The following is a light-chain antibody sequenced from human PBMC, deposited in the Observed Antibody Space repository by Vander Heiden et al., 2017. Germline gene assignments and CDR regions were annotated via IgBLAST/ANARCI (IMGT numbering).Light chain of an antibody. J-gene: IGKJ1*01. CDR3: MQALQTLGWT. Sequence: DLVLTQSRLCLHVTAGAPASISCRSIQSLTHRSGSSNLAWYQQKPGQPPQLLIYLGANRAAGGPDRFSGSGSGTDFTLKISRVEAEDVWVYYCMQALQTLGWTFGQGTKVEIK. CDR1: QSLTHRSGSSN. V-gene: IGKV2-28*01. CDR2: LGA.